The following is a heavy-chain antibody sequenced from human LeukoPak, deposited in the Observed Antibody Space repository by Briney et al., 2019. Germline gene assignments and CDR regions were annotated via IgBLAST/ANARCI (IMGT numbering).Heavy chain of an antibody. J-gene: IGHJ4*02. CDR3: ARVRAGATNYFDS. V-gene: IGHV3-20*01. CDR2: IDWSGRST. Sequence: GGSLRLSCEASGLTFDDHGMSWVRQAPGKGLEWVSGIDWSGRSTGYADSVKGRFTISRDNAKKSLYLEMNSLRVEDTAFYHCARVRAGATNYFDSWGQGILVTVSS. CDR1: GLTFDDHG. D-gene: IGHD1-26*01.